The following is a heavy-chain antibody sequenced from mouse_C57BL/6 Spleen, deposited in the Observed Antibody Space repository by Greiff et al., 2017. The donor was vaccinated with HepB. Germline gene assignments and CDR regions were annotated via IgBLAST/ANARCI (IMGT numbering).Heavy chain of an antibody. D-gene: IGHD2-1*01. CDR1: GYTFTSYW. Sequence: QVQLQQPGAELVRPGSSVKLSCKASGYTFTSYWMDWVKQRPGQGLEWIGNIYPSDSETHYNQKFKDKATLTVDKSSSTAYMQLSSLTSEDSAVYYCARWGYGIAMDYWGQGTSVTVSS. CDR3: ARWGYGIAMDY. CDR2: IYPSDSET. V-gene: IGHV1-61*01. J-gene: IGHJ4*01.